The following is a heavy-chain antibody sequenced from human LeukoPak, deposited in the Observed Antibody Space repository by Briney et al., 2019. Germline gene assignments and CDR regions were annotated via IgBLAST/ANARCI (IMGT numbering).Heavy chain of an antibody. CDR3: AXXDGSSWYYAFDV. CDR1: GVSISSYY. Sequence: PSETLSLTCTVSGVSISSYYWSWIRQPPGKGLEWIGYIYYSGSTNYNPSLKSRVTVSLDTSKNQFSLKLSSVTAADTAVYYCAXXDGSSWYYAFDVWGQGTMVTVSS. CDR2: IYYSGST. J-gene: IGHJ3*01. V-gene: IGHV4-59*08. D-gene: IGHD6-13*01.